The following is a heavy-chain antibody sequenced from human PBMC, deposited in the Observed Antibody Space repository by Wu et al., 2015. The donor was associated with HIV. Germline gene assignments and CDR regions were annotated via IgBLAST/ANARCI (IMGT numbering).Heavy chain of an antibody. V-gene: IGHV1-69*05. Sequence: QVQLVQSGAEVKKPGSSVKVSCKASGGTFSSYAISWVRQAPGQGLEWMGGIIPIFGTANYAQKFQGRVTITTDESTSTAYMELSSLRSEDTAVYYCARDMLGRGYYYDSSGYYTPRAFDIWGQGTMVTVSS. CDR3: ARDMLGRGYYYDSSGYYTPRAFDI. D-gene: IGHD3-22*01. J-gene: IGHJ3*02. CDR1: GGTFSSYA. CDR2: IIPIFGTA.